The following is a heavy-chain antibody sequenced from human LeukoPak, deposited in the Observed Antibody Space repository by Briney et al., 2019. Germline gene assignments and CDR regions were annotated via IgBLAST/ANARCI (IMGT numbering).Heavy chain of an antibody. CDR3: ARINHYYDSSVSYVNAFDI. Sequence: GGSLRLSCASSGFTFSTYWMSWVRKAPGKGLEWVANIKQDGTEKYYVDSVKGRFTISRDNAKNSIYLQMNRLRAEDTAVYFCARINHYYDSSVSYVNAFDIWGQGTMVTVSS. J-gene: IGHJ3*02. CDR1: GFTFSTYW. V-gene: IGHV3-7*04. D-gene: IGHD3-22*01. CDR2: IKQDGTEK.